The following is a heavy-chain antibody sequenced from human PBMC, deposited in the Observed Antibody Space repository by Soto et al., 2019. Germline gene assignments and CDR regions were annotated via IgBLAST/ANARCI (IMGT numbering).Heavy chain of an antibody. V-gene: IGHV3-53*01. J-gene: IGHJ4*02. CDR3: ATNWRRSGNFDY. D-gene: IGHD1-20*01. Sequence: GGSLRLSCAASGFTVSSNYMSWVRQAPGKGLEWVSVIYSGGSTYFADSVKGRFTISRDKSKDTLYHQMNSLRAGDTAVYYCATNWRRSGNFDYWGQGSLVTVSS. CDR2: IYSGGST. CDR1: GFTVSSNY.